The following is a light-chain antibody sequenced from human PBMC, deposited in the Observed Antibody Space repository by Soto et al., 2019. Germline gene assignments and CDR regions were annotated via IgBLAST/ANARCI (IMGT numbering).Light chain of an antibody. CDR2: EVT. CDR3: CSYAGSSTVI. CDR1: SSDVGKYNL. J-gene: IGLJ2*01. Sequence: QSVLTQPASVSGSPGKSITISCTGTSSDVGKYNLVSWYQLHPGEAPKLMIYEVTKRPSGISNRFSGSKSGNTASLTISGLQAEDEADYYCCSYAGSSTVIFGGGTKLTVL. V-gene: IGLV2-23*02.